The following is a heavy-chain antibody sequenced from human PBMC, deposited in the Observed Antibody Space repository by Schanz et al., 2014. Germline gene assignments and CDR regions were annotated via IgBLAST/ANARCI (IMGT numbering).Heavy chain of an antibody. Sequence: EVQLVESGGGLVQPGGSLRLSCAASGFSFVDAWMSWVRQAPGRGLEWVANIKQDESERSYVDSVEGRFTISRDNAKNSLYLQMTSLRAEDAAVYYCARDISPESRGPLYYDAFDIWGQGTVVTVSS. J-gene: IGHJ3*02. D-gene: IGHD2-15*01. CDR1: GFSFVDAW. CDR2: IKQDESER. V-gene: IGHV3-7*01. CDR3: ARDISPESRGPLYYDAFDI.